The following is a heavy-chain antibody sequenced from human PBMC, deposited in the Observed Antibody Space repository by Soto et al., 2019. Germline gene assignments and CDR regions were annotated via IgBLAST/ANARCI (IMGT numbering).Heavy chain of an antibody. CDR3: VKDSSYSSGWYQFLDY. CDR2: ISSKGGST. J-gene: IGHJ4*02. Sequence: PGGSLRLSCSASGFTFSCYAMHWVRQAPGKGMEYVSTISSKGGSTYYADSVKGRFTISRDNSKKTLYLQMSSLRAEDTVVYYCVKDSSYSSGWYQFLDYWGQETLFTVSS. D-gene: IGHD6-19*01. CDR1: GFTFSCYA. V-gene: IGHV3-64D*08.